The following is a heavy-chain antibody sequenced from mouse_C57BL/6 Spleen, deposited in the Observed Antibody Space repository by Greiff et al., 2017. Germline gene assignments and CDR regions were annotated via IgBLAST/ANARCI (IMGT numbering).Heavy chain of an antibody. D-gene: IGHD4-1*01. J-gene: IGHJ1*03. CDR1: GFPFSDYY. CDR3: ARSWDWYFDV. Sequence: EVKLVGSGGGLVQPGGSLKPSCAASGFPFSDYYMYWVRQPPEKRLEWVAYISNGGGSTYYPDTVKGRFPISRDNAKNTLYLQMSRLKSEDTAMYYCARSWDWYFDVWVTGTTVTVSS. V-gene: IGHV5-12*01. CDR2: ISNGGGST.